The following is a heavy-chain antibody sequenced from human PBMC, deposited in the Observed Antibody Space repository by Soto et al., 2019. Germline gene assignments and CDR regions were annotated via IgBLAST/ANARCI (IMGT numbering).Heavy chain of an antibody. CDR2: ISGSGSST. V-gene: IGHV3-23*01. D-gene: IGHD3-10*01. J-gene: IGHJ4*02. CDR3: AREYAPGSPNYDY. CDR1: GFTFYNYA. Sequence: GGVLRLSCGAPGFTFYNYAMSWVRPTPEKGLEWVSAISGSGSSTYYADSVRGRFTISRDNSKSTLYLQMDSLRAEDTALYYLAREYAPGSPNYDYWGLGTLVTVSS.